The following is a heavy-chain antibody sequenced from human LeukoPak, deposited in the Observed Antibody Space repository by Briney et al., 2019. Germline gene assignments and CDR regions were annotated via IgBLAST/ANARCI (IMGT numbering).Heavy chain of an antibody. CDR3: VRQGRSGTNLYRFDY. J-gene: IGHJ4*02. V-gene: IGHV4-59*08. D-gene: IGHD3-10*01. CDR1: GGSISSYY. CDR2: IYYNGIT. Sequence: SETLSLTCTVSGGSISSYYWSWVRQPPGKGLEWIGYIYYNGITDYNPSLKSRITISVDTSKNQFSLKLTSVTATDTAVYYCVRQGRSGTNLYRFDYWGQGTLVTVSS.